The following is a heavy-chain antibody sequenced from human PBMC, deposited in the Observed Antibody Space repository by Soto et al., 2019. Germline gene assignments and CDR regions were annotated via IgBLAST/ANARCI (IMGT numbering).Heavy chain of an antibody. J-gene: IGHJ4*02. V-gene: IGHV1-69*06. D-gene: IGHD5-12*01. CDR1: GGTFSSYS. CDR3: ARETSGWLQFGGYYFDY. CDR2: IIPIFGTA. Sequence: SVNVSCKSSGGTFSSYSISWVRQAPGQGLEWMGGIIPIFGTANYAQKFQGRVTITADKSTSTAYMELSSLRSEDTAVYYCARETSGWLQFGGYYFDYWGQGTLVTVSS.